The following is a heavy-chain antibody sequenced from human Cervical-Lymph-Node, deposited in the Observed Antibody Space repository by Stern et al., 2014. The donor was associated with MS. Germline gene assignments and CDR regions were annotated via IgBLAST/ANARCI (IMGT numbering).Heavy chain of an antibody. CDR2: IVVGSGNT. CDR1: GFTFTSSA. J-gene: IGHJ4*02. D-gene: IGHD2-21*02. V-gene: IGHV1-58*01. Sequence: VQLVESGPEVKKPGTSVKVSCKASGFTFTSSAVQWVRQAPGQRLEWIGWIVVGSGNTNYAQKFQERVTITRDMSTSTAYMELSSLRSEDTAVYYCAARRSGDGAYFDYWGQGTLVTVSS. CDR3: AARRSGDGAYFDY.